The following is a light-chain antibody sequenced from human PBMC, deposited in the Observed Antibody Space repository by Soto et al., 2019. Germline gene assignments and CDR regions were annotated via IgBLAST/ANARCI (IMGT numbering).Light chain of an antibody. J-gene: IGKJ4*01. V-gene: IGKV3-20*01. CDR2: GAS. CDR3: QQYGSSPLT. CDR1: QSVSSSY. Sequence: EIVLTQSPGTLSLSPGERATLSCRASQSVSSSYLAWYQQKPGQAPRLLIYGASSRATGIPDRFSGSGSGTDSTLTISRLEPEDGAVDYWQQYGSSPLTFGGGTKVEIK.